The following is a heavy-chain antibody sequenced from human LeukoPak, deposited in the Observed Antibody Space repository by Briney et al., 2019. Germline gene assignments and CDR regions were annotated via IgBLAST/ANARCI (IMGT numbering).Heavy chain of an antibody. V-gene: IGHV4-59*01. CDR3: ARTGYSGSAFDI. CDR2: IYYSGST. D-gene: IGHD1-1*01. Sequence: SETLSLTCTVSGGSISSYYWSWIRQPPGKGLEWIGYIYYSGSTNYNPSLKSRVTISVDTSKNQFSLKLSSVTAADTAVYYCARTGYSGSAFDIWGQGTMATVSS. CDR1: GGSISSYY. J-gene: IGHJ3*02.